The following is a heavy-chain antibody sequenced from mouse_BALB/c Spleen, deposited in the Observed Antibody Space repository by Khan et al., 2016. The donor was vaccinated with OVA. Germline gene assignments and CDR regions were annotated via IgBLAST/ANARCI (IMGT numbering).Heavy chain of an antibody. Sequence: QIQLVQSGPELKKPGETVRISCKASGYTFTTAGIQWVQKMPGKGLKWIGWINTHSGVPTYAEDFKGRFAFSLEISVSTAYLQITNLKNEDTATXYCAGGGAAYYRKDGCAMEYWGQGTSVTVAS. CDR2: INTHSGVP. CDR3: AGGGAAYYRKDGCAMEY. J-gene: IGHJ4*01. CDR1: GYTFTTAG. V-gene: IGHV9-4*02. D-gene: IGHD2-12*01.